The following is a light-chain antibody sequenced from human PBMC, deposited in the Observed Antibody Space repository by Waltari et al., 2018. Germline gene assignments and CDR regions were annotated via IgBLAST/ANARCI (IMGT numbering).Light chain of an antibody. CDR3: GAWDDSLNGYV. Sequence: QSVLTQPPSASGTPGQRVAISCSGSSSNIETNTVNWYQQPPGTAPKLLIYSDNQRPSGVPDRFSGSKSGTSASLAISGLQSEDEADYYCGAWDDSLNGYVFGTGTKVTVL. V-gene: IGLV1-44*01. J-gene: IGLJ1*01. CDR1: SSNIETNT. CDR2: SDN.